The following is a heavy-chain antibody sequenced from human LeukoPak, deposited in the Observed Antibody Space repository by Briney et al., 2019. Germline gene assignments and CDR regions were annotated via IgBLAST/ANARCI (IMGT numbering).Heavy chain of an antibody. V-gene: IGHV1-18*01. CDR3: ARARGYSGYHLGYMDV. CDR2: ISAYNGNT. CDR1: GYTFTSYG. D-gene: IGHD5-12*01. J-gene: IGHJ6*03. Sequence: ASVKVSCKASGYTFTSYGISWVRQAPGQGLEWMGWISAYNGNTNYAQKLQGRVTMTTDTSTSTAYMELRSLRSDDTAVYYCARARGYSGYHLGYMDVWGKGATVTVSS.